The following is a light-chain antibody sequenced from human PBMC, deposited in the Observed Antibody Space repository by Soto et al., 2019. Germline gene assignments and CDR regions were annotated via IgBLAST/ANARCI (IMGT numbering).Light chain of an antibody. CDR2: KAS. J-gene: IGKJ1*01. CDR1: QTISSW. Sequence: DIQMTQSPSTLSGSVGDRVTITCRASQTISSWLAWYQQKPGKAPKLLIYKASTLKSGVPSRFSGSRSGTEFTLTISSLQPDDFATYYRQHYNSYSEAFGQGTKVDIK. V-gene: IGKV1-5*03. CDR3: QHYNSYSEA.